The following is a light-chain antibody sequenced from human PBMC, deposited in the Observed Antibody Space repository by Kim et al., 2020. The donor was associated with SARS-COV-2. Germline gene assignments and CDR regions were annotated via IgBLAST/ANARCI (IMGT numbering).Light chain of an antibody. Sequence: GQSITISCTGTTSDVGDYNYVSWYQQHPGKAPKLMIYDVSKRPSGVSNRFSGSKSGNTASLTISGLQAEDEADYYCNSYTSSSTWVFGGGTQLTVL. V-gene: IGLV2-14*04. CDR2: DVS. J-gene: IGLJ3*02. CDR3: NSYTSSSTWV. CDR1: TSDVGDYNY.